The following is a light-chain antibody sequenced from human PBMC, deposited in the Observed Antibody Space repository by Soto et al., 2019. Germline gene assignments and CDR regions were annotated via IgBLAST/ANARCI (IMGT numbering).Light chain of an antibody. CDR2: AAS. Sequence: IQMTQSPSSVSASVGDRLTITCRASQSISIWLAWYQQKPGKAPKLLIYAASSLQSGGPSRFSGSGSGTDISLTISSQQPEDFATYYCHHSYNTPLTIGGGNRV. J-gene: IGKJ4*01. CDR3: HHSYNTPLT. CDR1: QSISIW. V-gene: IGKV1-39*01.